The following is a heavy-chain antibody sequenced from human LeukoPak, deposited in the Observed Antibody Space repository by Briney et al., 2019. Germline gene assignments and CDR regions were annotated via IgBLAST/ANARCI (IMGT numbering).Heavy chain of an antibody. CDR2: IYSSGNT. J-gene: IGHJ4*02. V-gene: IGHV4-39*01. CDR1: GASISSNNYY. CDR3: AKSGGSGLIDY. Sequence: SETLSLTCTVSGASISSNNYYWGWVRQPPGKGLEWIGNIYSSGNTYYNASLKSRVTIYIDTSKNQFSLNLSSVTAADTAVCYCAKSGGSGLIDYWGQGTLVTVSS. D-gene: IGHD1-26*01.